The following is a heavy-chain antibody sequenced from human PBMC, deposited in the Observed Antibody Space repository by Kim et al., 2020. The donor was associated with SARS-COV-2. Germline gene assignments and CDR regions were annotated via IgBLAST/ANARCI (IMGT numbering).Heavy chain of an antibody. CDR2: INTNTGNP. CDR1: GYTFTNYA. J-gene: IGHJ4*02. V-gene: IGHV7-4-1*02. Sequence: ASVKVSCKASGYTFTNYAMNWVRQAPGQGLEWMGWINTNTGNPTYAQGFTGRFVFSLDISVSTVYLQISSLKTEDTAVYYCATLEGPSSSSGYFDCWGQGTLVTVSS. CDR3: ATLEGPSSSSGYFDC. D-gene: IGHD6-6*01.